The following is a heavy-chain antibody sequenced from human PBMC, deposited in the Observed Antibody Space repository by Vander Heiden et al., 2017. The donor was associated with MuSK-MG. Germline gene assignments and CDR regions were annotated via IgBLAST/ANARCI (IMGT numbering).Heavy chain of an antibody. J-gene: IGHJ3*02. D-gene: IGHD5-12*01. CDR3: AKDGGFVGYDAFDI. CDR2: ISGSGGST. V-gene: IGHV3-23*01. Sequence: EVQLLESGGGLVQPGGSLRRSFAASGLTFGSDARSWVRQAPGKGLEWVSAISGSGGSTYYADSVKGRFTISRDNSKNTLYLQMNSLRAEDTAVYYCAKDGGFVGYDAFDIWGQGTMVTVSS. CDR1: GLTFGSDA.